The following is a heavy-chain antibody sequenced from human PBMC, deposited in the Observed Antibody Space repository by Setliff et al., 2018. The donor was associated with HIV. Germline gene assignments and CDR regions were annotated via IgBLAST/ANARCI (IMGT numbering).Heavy chain of an antibody. CDR3: ARGTYGGYAGLFDY. CDR1: GGSISSYY. CDR2: IYYSGST. J-gene: IGHJ4*02. Sequence: PSETLSLTCIVSGGSISSYYWSWIRQPPGKGLEWIGHIYYSGSTNYNPSLKSRVTISVDTSKNQFSLKLSSVTAADTAVYYCARGTYGGYAGLFDYWGQGSLVTVSS. D-gene: IGHD5-12*01. V-gene: IGHV4-59*12.